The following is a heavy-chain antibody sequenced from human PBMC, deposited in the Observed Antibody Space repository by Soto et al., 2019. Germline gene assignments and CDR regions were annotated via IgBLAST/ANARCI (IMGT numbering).Heavy chain of an antibody. CDR2: IIPIFGTA. CDR1: GGTFSSYA. V-gene: IGHV1-69*13. J-gene: IGHJ1*01. D-gene: IGHD3-22*01. Sequence: SVKVSCKASGGTFSSYAISWVRQAPGQGLEWMGGIIPIFGTANYAQKFQGRVTITADESTSTAYMELSSLRSEDTAVYYCASSYDSSGYLEYFQHWGQGTLVTVSS. CDR3: ASSYDSSGYLEYFQH.